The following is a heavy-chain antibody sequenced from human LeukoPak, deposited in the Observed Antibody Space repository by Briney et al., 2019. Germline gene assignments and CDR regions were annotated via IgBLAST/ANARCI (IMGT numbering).Heavy chain of an antibody. D-gene: IGHD2-8*02. CDR3: ARWVVSSSPFDY. Sequence: GGSLRLSCAASGFTFSSYAMHWVRQAPGKGLEWVAVISYDGGNKYYADSVKGRFTISRDNSKNTLYLQMNSLRAEDTAVYYCARWVVSSSPFDYWGQGTLVTVSS. CDR1: GFTFSSYA. J-gene: IGHJ4*02. V-gene: IGHV3-30-3*01. CDR2: ISYDGGNK.